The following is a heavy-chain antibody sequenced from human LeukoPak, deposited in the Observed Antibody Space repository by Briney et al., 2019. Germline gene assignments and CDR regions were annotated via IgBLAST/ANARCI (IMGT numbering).Heavy chain of an antibody. V-gene: IGHV4-59*01. CDR3: ARGMITFGGVIDYFDY. CDR2: IYYSGST. J-gene: IGHJ4*02. CDR1: GGSISSYY. Sequence: SETLSLTCTVSGGSISSYYWSWIRQPPGKGLEWIGYIYYSGSTNYNPSLKSRGTISVDASKNQFSLKLSSVTAADTAVYYCARGMITFGGVIDYFDYWGQGTLVTVSS. D-gene: IGHD3-16*02.